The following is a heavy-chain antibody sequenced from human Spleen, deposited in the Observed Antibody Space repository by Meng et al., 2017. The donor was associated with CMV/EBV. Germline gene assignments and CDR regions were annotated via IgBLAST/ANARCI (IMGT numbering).Heavy chain of an antibody. CDR2: ISSSSSYI. CDR3: ARGGMAMTLDY. D-gene: IGHD2-21*02. Sequence: GESLKISCAASGFTFSSYAMHWVRQAPGKGLEWVSSISSSSSYIYYADSVKGRFTISRDNAKNSLYLQMNSLRAEDTAVYYCARGGMAMTLDYWGQGTLVTVSS. CDR1: GFTFSSYA. V-gene: IGHV3-21*01. J-gene: IGHJ4*02.